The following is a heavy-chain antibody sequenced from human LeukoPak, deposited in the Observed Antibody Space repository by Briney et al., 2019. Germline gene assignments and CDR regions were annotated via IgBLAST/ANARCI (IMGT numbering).Heavy chain of an antibody. V-gene: IGHV1-69-2*01. CDR1: GYTFTDYY. J-gene: IGHJ4*02. CDR3: ATTRVFSGSYYDY. D-gene: IGHD1-26*01. CDR2: VDPEDGET. Sequence: GATVKISCKASGYTFTDYYIHWLQQAPGKGFEWVGRVDPEDGETMYAEKFQGRVTITADTSTETAYMELGSLRSEDTAVYFCATTRVFSGSYYDYWGQGTLVTVSS.